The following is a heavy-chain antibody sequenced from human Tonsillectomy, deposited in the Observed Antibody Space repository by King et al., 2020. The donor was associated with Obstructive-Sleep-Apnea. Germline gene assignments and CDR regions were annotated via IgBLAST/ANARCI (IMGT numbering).Heavy chain of an antibody. CDR1: GYSISSGYY. CDR3: ARDPLAVAGTGGDY. V-gene: IGHV4-38-2*02. CDR2: IYHSGST. J-gene: IGHJ4*02. D-gene: IGHD6-19*01. Sequence: QLQESGPGLVKPSETLSLTCTVSGYSISSGYYWGWIRQPPGKGLEWIGSIYHSGSTYYNPSLKSRVTISVDTSKNQFSLKLSSVTAADTAVYYCARDPLAVAGTGGDYWGQGTLVTVSS.